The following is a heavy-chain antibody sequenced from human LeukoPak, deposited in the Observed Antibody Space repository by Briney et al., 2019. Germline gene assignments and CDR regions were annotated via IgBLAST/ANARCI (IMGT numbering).Heavy chain of an antibody. Sequence: GGSLRPSCAASGFTFSGYAMSWVRQAPGKGLEWVSVLSGSGDTTFYADSVKGRFTISRDNSKNTLYLQMTSLSAEDTAVYYCAKERAYCGGDCYSLSDYWGQGTLVTVSS. J-gene: IGHJ4*02. CDR2: LSGSGDTT. CDR3: AKERAYCGGDCYSLSDY. CDR1: GFTFSGYA. D-gene: IGHD2-21*02. V-gene: IGHV3-23*01.